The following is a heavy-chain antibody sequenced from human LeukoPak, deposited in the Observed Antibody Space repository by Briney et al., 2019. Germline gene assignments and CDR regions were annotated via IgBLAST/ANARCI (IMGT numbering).Heavy chain of an antibody. D-gene: IGHD4-17*01. CDR2: IYTCGST. CDR1: GFTVSSNY. V-gene: IGHV3-66*01. CDR3: AKGGASVTRYVDY. Sequence: GSLRLSCAASGFTVSSNYMSWVRQAPGKGLEWVSVIYTCGSTYYADSVKGRFTISRDNSKNTLYLQMNSLRVEDTAVYYCAKGGASVTRYVDYWGQGTLVTVSS. J-gene: IGHJ4*02.